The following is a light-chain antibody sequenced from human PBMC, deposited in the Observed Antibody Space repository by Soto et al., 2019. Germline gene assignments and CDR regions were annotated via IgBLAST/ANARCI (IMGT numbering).Light chain of an antibody. V-gene: IGLV2-8*01. J-gene: IGLJ2*01. CDR1: SSDVGGYNY. CDR2: EVS. Sequence: QSALTQPPSASGSPGQSVTISCTGTSSDVGGYNYVSWYQQHPGKAPKLMIYEVSKRPSGVPDRFSGSKSGNTASLTVSGHQAEDEADYYCSSYAGSNNLGVFGGGTKLTVL. CDR3: SSYAGSNNLGV.